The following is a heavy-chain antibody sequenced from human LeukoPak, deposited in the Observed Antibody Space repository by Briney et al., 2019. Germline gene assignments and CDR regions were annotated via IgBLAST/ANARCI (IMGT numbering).Heavy chain of an antibody. Sequence: PGGSLRLSCEGSGFTFSTSWMDWVRQAPGKGLQWVANIKPDGSDKYYAESVRGRFTISRDNAKNSLYLEMNSLTADDTAVYYCARDRGWRQYGYWGQGTLVTVSS. CDR1: GFTFSTSW. V-gene: IGHV3-7*04. CDR3: ARDRGWRQYGY. CDR2: IKPDGSDK. D-gene: IGHD5-24*01. J-gene: IGHJ4*02.